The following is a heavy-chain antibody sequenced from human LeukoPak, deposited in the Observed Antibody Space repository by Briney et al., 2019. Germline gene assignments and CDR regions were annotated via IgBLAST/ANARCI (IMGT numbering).Heavy chain of an antibody. D-gene: IGHD2-2*01. J-gene: IGHJ4*02. Sequence: GGSLRLSCAASGFTFSSYGMQWVRQAPGKGLEWVAVIWYDGSNKYYADSVKGRFTISRDNSKNTLYLQMNSLRAEDTAVYYCAKGGYCSSTRCYRPPPPLDYWGQGTLVTVSS. CDR2: IWYDGSNK. CDR1: GFTFSSYG. CDR3: AKGGYCSSTRCYRPPPPLDY. V-gene: IGHV3-33*06.